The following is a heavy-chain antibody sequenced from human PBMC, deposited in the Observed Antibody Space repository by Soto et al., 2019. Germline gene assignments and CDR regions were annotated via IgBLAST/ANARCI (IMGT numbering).Heavy chain of an antibody. CDR3: AKDPKCCYIGSHLLDTWVDS. D-gene: IGHD3-10*01. J-gene: IGHJ5*01. CDR2: ISYDGSHQ. Sequence: LRLSCAASGFTFSNYGMHWVRQTPGKGLEWVAGISYDGSHQFYTDSVKGRFTISRDNSKNTLYLQMNSLKTDDTAMYYCAKDPKCCYIGSHLLDTWVDSWGQGTLVTVSS. CDR1: GFTFSNYG. V-gene: IGHV3-30*18.